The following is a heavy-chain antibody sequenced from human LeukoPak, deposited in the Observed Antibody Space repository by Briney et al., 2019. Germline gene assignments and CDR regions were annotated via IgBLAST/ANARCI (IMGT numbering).Heavy chain of an antibody. CDR3: AREIVVIPAGVHGHFDY. CDR2: IYHSGST. Sequence: SETLSLTCTVSGYSISSGYYWGWIRQPPGKGLEWIGSIYHSGSTYYNPSLKSRVTISVDRSKNQFSLKLSSVTAADTAVYYCAREIVVIPAGVHGHFDYWGQGTLVTVSS. D-gene: IGHD2-2*01. CDR1: GYSISSGYY. V-gene: IGHV4-38-2*02. J-gene: IGHJ4*02.